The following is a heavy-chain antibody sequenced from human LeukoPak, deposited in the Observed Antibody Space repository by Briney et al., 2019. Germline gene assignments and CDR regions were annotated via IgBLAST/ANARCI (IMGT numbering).Heavy chain of an antibody. J-gene: IGHJ4*02. V-gene: IGHV3-23*01. D-gene: IGHD2-15*01. CDR1: GFTFSSYA. Sequence: GGSLRLSCAASGFTFSSYAMSWVRQAPGKGLEWVSAISGSGGSTYYADSVKGRFTISRDNSKNTLYLQMNSLRSDDTAVYYCARDFQYCSGGSCWDYWGQGTLVTVSS. CDR3: ARDFQYCSGGSCWDY. CDR2: ISGSGGST.